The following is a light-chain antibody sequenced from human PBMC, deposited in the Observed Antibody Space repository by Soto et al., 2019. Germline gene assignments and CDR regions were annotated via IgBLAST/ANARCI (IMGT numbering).Light chain of an antibody. CDR1: SSDIGAYIY. CDR2: EVS. V-gene: IGLV2-8*01. J-gene: IGLJ1*01. Sequence: QSALTQPPSASGSPGQSVTISCTGTSSDIGAYIYVSWYQQHPGKAPKLMISEVSRRPSGVPERFSGSKSGNTASLTVSGLLADDEAHYYCSSYAGSNNFVFGTGTQLTVL. CDR3: SSYAGSNNFV.